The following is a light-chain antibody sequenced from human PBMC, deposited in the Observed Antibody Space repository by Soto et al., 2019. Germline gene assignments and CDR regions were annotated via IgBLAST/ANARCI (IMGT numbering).Light chain of an antibody. Sequence: EIVMTQSPATLSMSPGERATLSCRASQSVSSNLAWYQQKPGQAPRLLIYGASTRATGCPARFSGGGSGTEFTLTISSLQSEDFVVYYCQQYNNWPPAFGQGTKVEIK. CDR1: QSVSSN. CDR3: QQYNNWPPA. V-gene: IGKV3-15*01. J-gene: IGKJ1*01. CDR2: GAS.